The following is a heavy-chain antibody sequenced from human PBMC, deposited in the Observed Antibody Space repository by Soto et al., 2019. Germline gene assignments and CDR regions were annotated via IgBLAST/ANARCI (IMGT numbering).Heavy chain of an antibody. CDR2: VYYSGTT. V-gene: IGHV4-61*01. J-gene: IGHJ4*02. Sequence: SETLSLTCSASGGSVSDKTYYWSWIRQPPGKRREGIGYVYYSGTTNYNPSLKSRVTISVDLSKTRFSLRLSSVTTADTALYYCARTTAVPNTLRSRYFFDYWGQGTLVTVSS. CDR3: ARTTAVPNTLRSRYFFDY. D-gene: IGHD4-17*01. CDR1: GGSVSDKTYY.